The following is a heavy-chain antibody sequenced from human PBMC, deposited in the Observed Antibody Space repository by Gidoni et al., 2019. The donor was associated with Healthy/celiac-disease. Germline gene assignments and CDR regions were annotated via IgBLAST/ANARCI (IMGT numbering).Heavy chain of an antibody. D-gene: IGHD2-2*01. CDR1: GGSISSSSYY. CDR2: IYYSGST. CDR3: ARSAGLIVVVPAAPPNV. Sequence: QLQLQESGPGLVKPSETLSLTCTVSGGSISSSSYYWGWIRQPPGKGLEWIGSIYYSGSTYYNPSLKSRVTISVDTSKNQFSLKLSSVTAADTAVYYCARSAGLIVVVPAAPPNVWGKGTTVTVSS. J-gene: IGHJ6*04. V-gene: IGHV4-39*01.